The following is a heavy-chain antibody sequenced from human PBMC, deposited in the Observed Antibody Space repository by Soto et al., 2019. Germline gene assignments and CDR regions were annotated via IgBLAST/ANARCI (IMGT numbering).Heavy chain of an antibody. Sequence: QITLKESGPTLVKPTQTLTLTCTFSGFSLSTSGVGVGWIRQPPGKALEWLALFYWDDDKRYSPSLLSRLTITKDTSKNQVVLTLTNMDPVDTATYYGAHRLLYLDAFDIWGQGTMVTVSS. CDR1: GFSLSTSGVG. CDR2: FYWDDDK. J-gene: IGHJ3*02. CDR3: AHRLLYLDAFDI. D-gene: IGHD3-10*01. V-gene: IGHV2-5*02.